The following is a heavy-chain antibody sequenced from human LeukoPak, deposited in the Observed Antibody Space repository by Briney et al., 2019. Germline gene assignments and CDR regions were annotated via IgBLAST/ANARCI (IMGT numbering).Heavy chain of an antibody. D-gene: IGHD2-15*01. CDR1: GFTFSSYA. V-gene: IGHV3-30-3*01. CDR2: ISYDGSNK. CDR3: ARGPDIVVVVAATHDAFDI. J-gene: IGHJ3*02. Sequence: GGSLRLSCAASGFTFSSYAMHWVRQAPGKGLEWAAVISYDGSNKYYADSVKGRFTISRDNSKNTLYLQMNSLRAEDTAVYYCARGPDIVVVVAATHDAFDIWGQGTMVTVSS.